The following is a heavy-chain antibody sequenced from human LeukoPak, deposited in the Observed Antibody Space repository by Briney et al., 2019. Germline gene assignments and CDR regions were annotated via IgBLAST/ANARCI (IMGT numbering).Heavy chain of an antibody. V-gene: IGHV4-59*01. CDR3: ARESRATHFDY. Sequence: SETLSLTCTVSGASISSYYWSWIRQPPGKGLEWIGYIYYSGSTNYNPSLKSRVTTSVDTSKNQFSLKLSSVTAADTAVYYCARESRATHFDYWGQGTLVTVSS. CDR2: IYYSGST. J-gene: IGHJ4*02. CDR1: GASISSYY.